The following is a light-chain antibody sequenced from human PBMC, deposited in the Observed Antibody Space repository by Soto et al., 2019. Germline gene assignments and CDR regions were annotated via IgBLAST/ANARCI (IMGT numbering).Light chain of an antibody. CDR2: DAS. J-gene: IGKJ1*01. CDR3: QQYNSYWWT. CDR1: QSISSW. Sequence: DIQMTQSPSTLSASVGDRFTITCRASQSISSWLAWYQQKPGKAPKLLIYDASSLESGVPSRFSGSGSGTEFTLTISSLQPDDFATYYCQQYNSYWWTFGQGTKVDIK. V-gene: IGKV1-5*01.